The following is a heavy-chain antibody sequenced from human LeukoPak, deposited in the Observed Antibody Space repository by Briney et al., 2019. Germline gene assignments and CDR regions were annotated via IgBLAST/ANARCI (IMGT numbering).Heavy chain of an antibody. D-gene: IGHD3-10*01. Sequence: KPSETLSLTCTVSSGSIRNSNYYWGWIRQPPGKGLEWIGSVFYDGSSDYNPSLKSRVTMSVDTSKNQFSLKLSSVTAADTAVYYCAVLLMVRGGHDAFDIWGQGTMVTVSS. V-gene: IGHV4-39*07. J-gene: IGHJ3*02. CDR1: SGSIRNSNYY. CDR2: VFYDGSS. CDR3: AVLLMVRGGHDAFDI.